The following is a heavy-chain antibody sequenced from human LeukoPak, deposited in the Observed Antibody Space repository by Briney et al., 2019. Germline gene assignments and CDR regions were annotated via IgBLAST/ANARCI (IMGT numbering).Heavy chain of an antibody. V-gene: IGHV3-11*01. D-gene: IGHD3-3*01. Sequence: PGGSLRLSCAASGFTFSDYHMSWIRQAPGKGLEWVSYISSSGSTIYYADSVKGRFTISRDNAKNSLYLQMNSLRAEDTAVYYCARDYDFWSGHQGFDPWGQGTLVTVSS. CDR3: ARDYDFWSGHQGFDP. CDR2: ISSSGSTI. CDR1: GFTFSDYH. J-gene: IGHJ5*02.